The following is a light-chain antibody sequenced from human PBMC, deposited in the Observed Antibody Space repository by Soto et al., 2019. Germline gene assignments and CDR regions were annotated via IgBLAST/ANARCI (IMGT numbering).Light chain of an antibody. CDR3: SSYTSSSTSYV. CDR1: SSDVGGYNY. V-gene: IGLV2-14*01. CDR2: DVS. J-gene: IGLJ1*01. Sequence: QSVLTQPASVSGSPGQSITISCTGTSSDVGGYNYVSWYQQHPGKAPKLMIYDVSNRPSGVSNRFSGSKSGDTASLTISGLQADDEADYYCSSYTSSSTSYVFGTGT.